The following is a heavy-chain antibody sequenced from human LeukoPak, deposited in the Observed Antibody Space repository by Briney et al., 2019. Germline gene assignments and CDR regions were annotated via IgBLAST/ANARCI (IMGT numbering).Heavy chain of an antibody. V-gene: IGHV3-74*01. Sequence: GGSLRLSCAAPGFTFSRYWMHWVRQAPGKGPVWVSRMNSDGSSTSYADSVKGRFTISRDNAKNTLYLQMNSLKAEDTAVYYCAGDFGISEVYWGQGTLVTVSS. CDR3: AGDFGISEVY. D-gene: IGHD1-20*01. J-gene: IGHJ4*02. CDR1: GFTFSRYW. CDR2: MNSDGSST.